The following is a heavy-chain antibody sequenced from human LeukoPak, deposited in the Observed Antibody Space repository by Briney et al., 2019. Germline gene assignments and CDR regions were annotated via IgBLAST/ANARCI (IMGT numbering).Heavy chain of an antibody. CDR1: GFTVSSNY. CDR3: AREGGATSYFDY. D-gene: IGHD1-26*01. Sequence: GGSLRLSCAASGFTVSSNYMSWGRQAPGKGLEWVSVIYSGGSTYYADSVKGRFTISRDNSKNTLYLQMNSLRAEDTAVYYCAREGGATSYFDYWGQGTLVTVSS. CDR2: IYSGGST. V-gene: IGHV3-53*01. J-gene: IGHJ4*02.